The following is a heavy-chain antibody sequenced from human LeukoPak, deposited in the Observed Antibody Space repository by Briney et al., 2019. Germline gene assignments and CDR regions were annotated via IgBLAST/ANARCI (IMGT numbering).Heavy chain of an antibody. D-gene: IGHD2/OR15-2a*01. CDR2: TNSDGSSI. CDR1: GFTFSNYW. J-gene: IGHJ3*02. Sequence: PGGSLGLSCAASGFTFSNYWMHWVRQAPGKGLVWVSRTNSDGSSITYADSVKGRFTISRDNAKNTLYLQMNSLRAEDTAMYFCARRSIDYAFDIWGQGTMVTVTP. V-gene: IGHV3-74*01. CDR3: ARRSIDYAFDI.